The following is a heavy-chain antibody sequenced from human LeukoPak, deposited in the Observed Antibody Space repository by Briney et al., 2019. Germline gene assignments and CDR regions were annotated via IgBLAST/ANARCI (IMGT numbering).Heavy chain of an antibody. D-gene: IGHD3-9*01. V-gene: IGHV3-21*01. J-gene: IGHJ3*02. CDR1: GFTFSSYS. CDR2: ISSSSSYI. CDR3: ARDEDKYFDWLLSAFDI. Sequence: GGSLRLSCAASGFTFSSYSMNWVRQAPGKGLEWVSSISSSSSYIYYAGSVKGRFTISRDNAKNSLYLQMNSLRAEDTAVYYCARDEDKYFDWLLSAFDIWGQGTMVTVSS.